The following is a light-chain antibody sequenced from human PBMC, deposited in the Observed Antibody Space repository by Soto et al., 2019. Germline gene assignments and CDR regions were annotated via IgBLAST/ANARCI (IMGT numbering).Light chain of an antibody. J-gene: IGKJ3*01. CDR3: QQYDNLPPFT. V-gene: IGKV1-33*01. CDR2: EAS. CDR1: PDISNY. Sequence: DIQMTQSPSSLSASVGDRVTITCQASPDISNYLNWYLQKPGKAPKLLLYEASNLETAVPSRFSGNRARPDFTYTSSSVPPEDIATYYCQQYDNLPPFTFGPEIKVDIK.